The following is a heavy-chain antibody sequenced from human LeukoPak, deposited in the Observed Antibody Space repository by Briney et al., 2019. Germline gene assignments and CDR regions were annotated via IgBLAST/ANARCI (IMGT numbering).Heavy chain of an antibody. CDR3: ARDNPGDNYGSESYSFDY. CDR2: INHSGTT. V-gene: IGHV4-34*01. D-gene: IGHD3-10*01. J-gene: IGHJ4*02. Sequence: SGTLSLTCAVYGGTFSGYYWSWIRQPPGKRLEWIGEINHSGTTNYNPSLKSRVTISIDTSKNQFSLKLSSVTAADTAVYYCARDNPGDNYGSESYSFDYWGQGTLVTVSS. CDR1: GGTFSGYY.